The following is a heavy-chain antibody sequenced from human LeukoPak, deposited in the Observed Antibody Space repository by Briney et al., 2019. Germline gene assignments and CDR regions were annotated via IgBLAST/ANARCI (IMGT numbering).Heavy chain of an antibody. V-gene: IGHV3-15*01. CDR3: TTYSSSWFFDAFDI. D-gene: IGHD6-13*01. J-gene: IGHJ3*02. Sequence: GGSLRLSCAASGFTFSNAWMSWVRQAPGKGLEWVGRIKSKTDGGTTDYAAPVKGRFTISRDDSKNTLYLQMNSLKTEDTAVYYCTTYSSSWFFDAFDIWGQGTMVTVSS. CDR2: IKSKTDGGTT. CDR1: GFTFSNAW.